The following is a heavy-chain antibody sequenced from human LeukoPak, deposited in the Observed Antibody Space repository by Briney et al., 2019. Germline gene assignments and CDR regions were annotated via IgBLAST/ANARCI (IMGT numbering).Heavy chain of an antibody. CDR1: GFTFSSYG. CDR2: ISGSGGST. Sequence: PGGSLRLSCAASGFTFSSYGMSWVRQAPGKGLEWVSAISGSGGSTYYADSVKGRFTISRDNSKNTLYLQMNSLRAEDTAVYYCAKDSAIKNYYDSSGYYDDAFDIWGQGTMVTVSS. D-gene: IGHD3-22*01. V-gene: IGHV3-23*01. J-gene: IGHJ3*02. CDR3: AKDSAIKNYYDSSGYYDDAFDI.